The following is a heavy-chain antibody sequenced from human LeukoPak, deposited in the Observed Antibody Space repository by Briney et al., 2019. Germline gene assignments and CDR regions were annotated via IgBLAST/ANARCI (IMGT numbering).Heavy chain of an antibody. D-gene: IGHD3-3*01. CDR2: ISAYNGDT. V-gene: IGHV1-18*01. J-gene: IGHJ5*02. Sequence: ASVKVSCKASGCTFINYGITWVRQAPGQGLEWVGWISAYNGDTNYAQKLQGRVTMTTDTSTSTAYMELRSLRSDDTALYYCARFDFDFWSGRSFDPWGQGTLVTVSS. CDR3: ARFDFDFWSGRSFDP. CDR1: GCTFINYG.